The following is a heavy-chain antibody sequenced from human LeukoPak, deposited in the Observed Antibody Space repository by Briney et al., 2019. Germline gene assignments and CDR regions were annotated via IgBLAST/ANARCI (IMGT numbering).Heavy chain of an antibody. J-gene: IGHJ6*02. CDR3: AKDGSGGVFGMDV. CDR1: GFTFSSYA. Sequence: PGGSLRLSCAASGFTFSSYAMSWVHQAPGKGLEWVPAISGSGGSTYYADSVKGRFTISRDNSKNTLYLQVNSLRAEDTAVYYCAKDGSGGVFGMDVWGQGTTVTVSS. D-gene: IGHD2-15*01. CDR2: ISGSGGST. V-gene: IGHV3-23*01.